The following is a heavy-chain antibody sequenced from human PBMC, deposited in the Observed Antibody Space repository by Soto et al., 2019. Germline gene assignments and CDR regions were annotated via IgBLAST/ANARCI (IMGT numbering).Heavy chain of an antibody. D-gene: IGHD6-25*01. CDR2: IYYSGST. V-gene: IGHV4-31*03. J-gene: IGHJ4*02. CDR1: GGSISSGGYY. CDR3: ARGLLTRRGRLYPPDY. Sequence: QVQLQESGPGLVKPSQTLSLTCTVSGGSISSGGYYWSWIRQHPGKGLEWIGYIYYSGSTYYNPSLKSRVTISVDTSKNQFSLKLSSVTAADTAVYYCARGLLTRRGRLYPPDYWGQGTLVTVSS.